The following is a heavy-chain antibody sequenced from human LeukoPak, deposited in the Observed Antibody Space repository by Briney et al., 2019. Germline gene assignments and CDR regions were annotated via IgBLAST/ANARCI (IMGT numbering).Heavy chain of an antibody. CDR1: GGSITSYY. Sequence: SETLSLTCTVSGGSITSYYWSWIRQPARKGLEWIGRIYASGSTNYNPSLKSRVTMSVDSSKNQFSLNLSSVTAADTAVYYCARGGRFPDYWGQGTLVTVSS. CDR2: IYASGST. D-gene: IGHD3-10*01. CDR3: ARGGRFPDY. J-gene: IGHJ4*02. V-gene: IGHV4-4*07.